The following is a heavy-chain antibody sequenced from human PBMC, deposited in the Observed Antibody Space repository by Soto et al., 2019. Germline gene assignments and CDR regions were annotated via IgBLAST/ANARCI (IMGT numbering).Heavy chain of an antibody. D-gene: IGHD2-2*01. CDR2: VYYSGSS. CDR1: GDSISGGASF. CDR3: AKLSCTSSTCYFPGWFDP. V-gene: IGHV4-31*03. Sequence: SETLALTCTVSGDSISGGASFWSWIRQPPGKGLEWIANVYYSGSSYYNPSLKSRLTISVDTTKNQFSLQLKSMTAADTAVYYCAKLSCTSSTCYFPGWFDPWGQGTLVTV. J-gene: IGHJ5*02.